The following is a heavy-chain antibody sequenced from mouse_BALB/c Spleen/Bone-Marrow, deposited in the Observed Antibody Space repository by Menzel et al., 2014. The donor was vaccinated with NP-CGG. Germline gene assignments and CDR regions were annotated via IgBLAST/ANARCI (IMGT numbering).Heavy chain of an antibody. V-gene: IGHV1-5*01. J-gene: IGHJ2*01. CDR2: IYPGNSDT. Sequence: VQLQQSGTVLARPGASVKMSCKASGYTFTSYWMHWVKQRPGQGLEWIGTIYPGNSDTTYNQKFKGKAKLTAVTSTSTAYMELSSLTSEYSAVYYCTTLARNYFDYWGQGTTLTVSS. CDR3: TTLARNYFDY. CDR1: GYTFTSYW.